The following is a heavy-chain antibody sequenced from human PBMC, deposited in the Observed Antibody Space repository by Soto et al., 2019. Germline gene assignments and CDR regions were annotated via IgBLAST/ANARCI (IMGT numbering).Heavy chain of an antibody. CDR2: IYSGGST. V-gene: IGHV3-53*01. CDR1: GFAVSSNY. J-gene: IGHJ4*02. CDR3: ARPAGGSSWYYFDY. Sequence: GGSLRLSCAASGFAVSSNYMSWVRQSPGKGLEWVSVIYSGGSTYYADSVKGRFTISRDNSKNTLYLQMNSLRAEDTAVYYCARPAGGSSWYYFDYWGQGTLVTVSS. D-gene: IGHD6-13*01.